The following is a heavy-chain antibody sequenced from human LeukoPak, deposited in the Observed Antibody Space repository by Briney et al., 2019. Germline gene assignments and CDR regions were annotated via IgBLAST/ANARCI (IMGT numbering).Heavy chain of an antibody. CDR1: GFTFSSYA. V-gene: IGHV3-23*01. D-gene: IGHD3-10*02. J-gene: IGHJ6*04. CDR3: AELGITMIGGV. Sequence: GGSLRLSCAASGFTFSSYAMSWVRQAPGKGLEWVSAISGSGGSTYYADSVKGRFTISRDNAKNALYLQMNSLRAEDTAVYYCAELGITMIGGVWGKGTTVTVSS. CDR2: ISGSGGST.